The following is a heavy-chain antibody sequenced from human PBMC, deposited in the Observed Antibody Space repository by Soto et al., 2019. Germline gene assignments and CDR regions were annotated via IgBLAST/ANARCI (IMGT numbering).Heavy chain of an antibody. J-gene: IGHJ5*02. CDR2: IKQDGSES. V-gene: IGHV3-7*01. CDR3: ASARHIGP. CDR1: GFTFSNYW. Sequence: GGSLRLSCAASGFTFSNYWMSWVRQAPGKGLEWVANIKQDGSESNYADSVKGRFTISRDNAENSLYLQMTSLRAEDTAVYYCASARHIGPWGQGTLVTVSS. D-gene: IGHD2-21*01.